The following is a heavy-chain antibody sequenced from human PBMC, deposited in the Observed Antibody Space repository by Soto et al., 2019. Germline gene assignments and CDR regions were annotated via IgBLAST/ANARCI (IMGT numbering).Heavy chain of an antibody. J-gene: IGHJ6*02. V-gene: IGHV3-43D*04. D-gene: IGHD4-17*01. CDR1: GFTFDDFA. Sequence: EVQLVESGGAVVQPGGSLRLSCAASGFTFDDFAMCWVRQAPGKGLEWISLVNWGGDTTFYAESVKGRFIISRDNSKNSVYLQMNSLRSEDSAVYYCAKGATVTTHYQYYGMDVWGQGTTVTVSS. CDR2: VNWGGDTT. CDR3: AKGATVTTHYQYYGMDV.